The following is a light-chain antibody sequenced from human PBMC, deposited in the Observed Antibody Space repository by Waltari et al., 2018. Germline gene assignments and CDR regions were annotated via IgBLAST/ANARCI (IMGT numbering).Light chain of an antibody. CDR3: HHSYDLPYT. CDR2: YAS. J-gene: IGKJ2*01. Sequence: EIVLTQSPDFQSVTPKEKVTITCRASQNIGSRLHWYQQKSDQSPKVLIKYASQSFSGVPSRFSGSGSGTDFTLTINGLEAEDAATYYCHHSYDLPYTFGQGTKLEIK. V-gene: IGKV6-21*01. CDR1: QNIGSR.